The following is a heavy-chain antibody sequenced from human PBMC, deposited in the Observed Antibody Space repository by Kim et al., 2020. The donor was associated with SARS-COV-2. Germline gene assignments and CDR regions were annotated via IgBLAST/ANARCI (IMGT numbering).Heavy chain of an antibody. J-gene: IGHJ4*02. Sequence: NYNPSLKSRVTISVDSSKNQFSLKLTSVTAADTAVYYCAKDYFDSTGLTHIDYWGQGTLVTVSS. CDR3: AKDYFDSTGLTHIDY. D-gene: IGHD3-9*01. V-gene: IGHV4-59*01.